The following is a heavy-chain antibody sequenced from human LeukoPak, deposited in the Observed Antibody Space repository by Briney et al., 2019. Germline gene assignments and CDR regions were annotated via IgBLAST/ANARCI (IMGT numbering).Heavy chain of an antibody. CDR2: MNPNSGNT. V-gene: IGHV1-8*01. CDR3: ARGYSPTLRTTGNDY. Sequence: ASVKVSCKASGYTFTSHDINWVRQATGQGLEWMGWMNPNSGNTGYAQKFQGRVTMTRDTSINTAYMELHSLRSEDTAVHYCARGYSPTLRTTGNDYWGQGTLVTVSS. D-gene: IGHD1-1*01. J-gene: IGHJ4*02. CDR1: GYTFTSHD.